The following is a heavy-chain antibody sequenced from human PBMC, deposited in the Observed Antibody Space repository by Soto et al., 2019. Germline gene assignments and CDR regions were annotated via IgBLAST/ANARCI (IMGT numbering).Heavy chain of an antibody. J-gene: IGHJ5*02. D-gene: IGHD3-10*01. CDR3: ASLLWFGELLYSGGP. Sequence: GASVKVSCKASGYTFTSYGISWVLQAPGQGLEWMGWISAYNGNTNYAQKFQGRVTITRDTSASTAYMELSSLRSEDTAVYYCASLLWFGELLYSGGPWGQGTLVTVSS. V-gene: IGHV1-18*01. CDR2: ISAYNGNT. CDR1: GYTFTSYG.